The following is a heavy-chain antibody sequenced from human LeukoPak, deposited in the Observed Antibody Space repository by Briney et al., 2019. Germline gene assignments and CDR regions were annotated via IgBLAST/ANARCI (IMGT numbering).Heavy chain of an antibody. CDR2: ISPAGADL. J-gene: IGHJ4*02. CDR3: ARRPARTGASFDS. V-gene: IGHV5-51*01. D-gene: IGHD1/OR15-1a*01. CDR1: GYIFTSYW. Sequence: GESLKISCKGSGYIFTSYWIVWVRQTPGEGLEWMGIISPAGADLRYSPSFQGQVMLSVDTSVSTAYLQWSSMTISDTAMYYCARRPARTGASFDSWGQGTLVTVSS.